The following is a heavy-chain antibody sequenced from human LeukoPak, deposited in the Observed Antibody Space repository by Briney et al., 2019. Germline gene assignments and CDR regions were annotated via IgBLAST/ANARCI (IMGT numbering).Heavy chain of an antibody. D-gene: IGHD6-13*01. J-gene: IGHJ4*02. CDR3: AREGIAALDY. CDR2: IKQDGSEK. CDR1: GFTFSSYS. Sequence: GGSLRLSCAASGFTFSSYSMNWVRQAPGKGLEWVANIKQDGSEKYYVDSVKGRFTISRDNAKNSLYLQMNSLRAEDTAVYYCAREGIAALDYWGQGTLVTVSS. V-gene: IGHV3-7*01.